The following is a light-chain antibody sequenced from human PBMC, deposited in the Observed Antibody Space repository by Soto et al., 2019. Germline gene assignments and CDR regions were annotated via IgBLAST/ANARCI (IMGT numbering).Light chain of an antibody. CDR2: AAS. CDR3: QQYNNWPQT. V-gene: IGKV1-27*01. Sequence: DIQMTQSPSSLSASLGDRVTITCRASQGIGVYLAWFQQKPGKVPKLLIYAASTLQSGVPSRFSGSGSGTDFTLTITSLQSEDFAVYYCQQYNNWPQTFGQGTKLEIK. CDR1: QGIGVY. J-gene: IGKJ2*01.